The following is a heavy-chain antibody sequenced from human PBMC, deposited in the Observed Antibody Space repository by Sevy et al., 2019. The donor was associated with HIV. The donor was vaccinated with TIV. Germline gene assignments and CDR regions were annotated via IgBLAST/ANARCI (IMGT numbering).Heavy chain of an antibody. V-gene: IGHV2-5*02. CDR2: IYWDDDK. CDR1: GFSLGTSGVG. J-gene: IGHJ4*02. D-gene: IGHD3-3*01. Sequence: SGPTLVKPTQTLTLTCTFSGFSLGTSGVGVGWIRQPPGKALEWLALIYWDDDKRYSPSLKSRLTITKDTSKNQVVLTMTNMDPVDTATYYRAVPDFWSQGGYFDYWGQGTLVTVSS. CDR3: AVPDFWSQGGYFDY.